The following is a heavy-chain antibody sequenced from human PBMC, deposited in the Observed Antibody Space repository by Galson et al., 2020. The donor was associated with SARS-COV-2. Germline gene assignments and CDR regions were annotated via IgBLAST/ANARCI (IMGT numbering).Heavy chain of an antibody. CDR1: GDSINHYY. CDR3: ARDRDLRTSRGWSPFDY. D-gene: IGHD6-19*01. Sequence: SETLSLTCIVSGDSINHYYWSWIRQPAGKGLEWLGRISKSGNTNYNRSLKSRVTLSIDTSKNHFSLKMTSVTAADTAVYYCARDRDLRTSRGWSPFDYWGQGTLGTVSS. V-gene: IGHV4-4*07. J-gene: IGHJ4*02. CDR2: ISKSGNT.